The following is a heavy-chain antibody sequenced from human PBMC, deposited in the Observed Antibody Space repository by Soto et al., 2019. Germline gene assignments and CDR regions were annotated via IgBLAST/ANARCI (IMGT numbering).Heavy chain of an antibody. J-gene: IGHJ3*02. CDR3: AKDLYYDYVWGSYRYEPDAFDI. Sequence: GGSLRLSCVASGLTFSSHAMTWVRQAPGKGLEWVAVISGRDGGTHYADSVKGRFTISRDNSKNTLYLQMNSLRAEDTAVYYCAKDLYYDYVWGSYRYEPDAFDIWGQGTMVTVSS. D-gene: IGHD3-16*02. V-gene: IGHV3-23*01. CDR2: ISGRDGGT. CDR1: GLTFSSHA.